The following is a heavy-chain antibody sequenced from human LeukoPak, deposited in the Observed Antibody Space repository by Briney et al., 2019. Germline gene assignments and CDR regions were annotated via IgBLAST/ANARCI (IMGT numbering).Heavy chain of an antibody. CDR2: IYYSGST. V-gene: IGHV4-61*08. CDR1: GGSISSSGYY. CDR3: ARDPRLRFGYFDY. J-gene: IGHJ4*02. Sequence: SETLSLTCTVSGGSISSSGYYWGWVRQPPGKELEWIGYIYYSGSTNYNPSLKSRVTISVDTSKNQFSLKLSSVTAADTAVYYCARDPRLRFGYFDYWGQGTLVTVSS. D-gene: IGHD3-10*01.